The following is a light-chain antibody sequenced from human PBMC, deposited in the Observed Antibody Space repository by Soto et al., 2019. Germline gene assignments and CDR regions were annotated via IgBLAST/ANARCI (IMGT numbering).Light chain of an antibody. CDR3: SSYTSSSTYV. J-gene: IGLJ1*01. CDR2: DVS. CDR1: RNEVESYNY. V-gene: IGLV2-14*01. Sequence: SVLTQPAFVSGSPGQSITISCTGTRNEVESYNYVSWYQQHPGKAPKLMINDVSNRPSGVSNRFSGSKSGNTASLTISGLQAEDEADYYCSSYTSSSTYVFGTVTKVTVL.